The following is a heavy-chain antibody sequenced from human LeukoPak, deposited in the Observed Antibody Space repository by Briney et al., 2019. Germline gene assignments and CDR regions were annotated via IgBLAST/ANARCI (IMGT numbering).Heavy chain of an antibody. J-gene: IGHJ4*02. V-gene: IGHV3-30*18. CDR1: GFTFSNYG. CDR3: AKSRHYDILTGYYIY. D-gene: IGHD3-9*01. Sequence: PGGSLRLSCAASGFTFSNYGMHWVRQAPGKGLEGVAVISYDGSNKYYADSVKGRFTISRDNSKNTLYLQMNSLRAEDTAVYYCAKSRHYDILTGYYIYWGQGTLVTVSS. CDR2: ISYDGSNK.